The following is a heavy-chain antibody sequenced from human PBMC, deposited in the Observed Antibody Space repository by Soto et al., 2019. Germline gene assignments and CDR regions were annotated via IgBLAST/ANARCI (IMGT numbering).Heavy chain of an antibody. CDR3: ASHFTGVLVLGTSPPGGDNFGWDV. CDR1: GGTFSRYT. Sequence: QVQLVQSGAEVKKPGSSVKVSCKASGGTFSRYTFTWVRQAPGQGLEWMGRIIPIVDIPNYAQKFQGRVTITAHKSTSPASMELSRLTSDDTAVYYCASHFTGVLVLGTSPPGGDNFGWDVWGQGTTV. D-gene: IGHD2-8*02. J-gene: IGHJ6*02. V-gene: IGHV1-69*02. CDR2: IIPIVDIP.